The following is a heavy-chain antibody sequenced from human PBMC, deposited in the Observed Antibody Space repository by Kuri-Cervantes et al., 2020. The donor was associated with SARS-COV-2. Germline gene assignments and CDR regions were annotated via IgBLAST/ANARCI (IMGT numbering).Heavy chain of an antibody. Sequence: ETLSLTCAASGFTFSSYSMNWVRQAPGKGLEWVSSISSSSYIYYADSVKGRFTISRDNAKNSLYLQMNSLRAEDTAVYYCASGEIAASGTIYYFDYWGQGTLVTVSS. D-gene: IGHD1-7*01. CDR3: ASGEIAASGTIYYFDY. J-gene: IGHJ4*02. CDR2: ISSSSYI. V-gene: IGHV3-21*01. CDR1: GFTFSSYS.